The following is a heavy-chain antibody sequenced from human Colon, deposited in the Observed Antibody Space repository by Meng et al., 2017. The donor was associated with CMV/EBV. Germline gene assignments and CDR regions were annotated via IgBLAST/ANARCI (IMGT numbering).Heavy chain of an antibody. D-gene: IGHD5-12*01. J-gene: IGHJ4*02. CDR1: FG. CDR2: ISTYNGNT. Sequence: FGISWLLPPPGQWLEWMGWISTYNGNTDYAQQFQGRVPMTTDTLTSTAYMELTSLKSDDTAVFYCARAREVGYSAYDYYDFWGQGTLVTVSS. CDR3: ARAREVGYSAYDYYDF. V-gene: IGHV1-18*01.